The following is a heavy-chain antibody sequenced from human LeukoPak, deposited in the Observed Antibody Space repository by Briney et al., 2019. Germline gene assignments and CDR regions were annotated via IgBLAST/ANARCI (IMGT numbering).Heavy chain of an antibody. CDR3: ARHEDTVTTFDY. CDR2: IYYSGST. Sequence: PSETLSLTCTVSGGSISSSSYYWGWIRQPPGKGLEWIGSIYYSGSTYYNPSLKSRVTISVDTSKNQFSPKLSSVTAADTAVYYCARHEDTVTTFDYWGQGTLVTVSS. CDR1: GGSISSSSYY. D-gene: IGHD4-17*01. J-gene: IGHJ4*02. V-gene: IGHV4-39*01.